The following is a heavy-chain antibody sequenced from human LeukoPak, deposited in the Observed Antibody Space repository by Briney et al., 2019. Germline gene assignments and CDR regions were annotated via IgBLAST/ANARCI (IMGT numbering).Heavy chain of an antibody. CDR2: IHSSGST. D-gene: IGHD1-26*01. CDR3: ARDIREVGESHYFDY. J-gene: IGHJ4*02. CDR1: GFSITTYY. V-gene: IGHV4-59*01. Sequence: PSETLSLTCTVSGFSITTYYWSWIRQSPGNGLERIGQIHSSGSTAYNPSLKSRVTIPVDTSKNQFSLHLSSVTAADTAVYYCARDIREVGESHYFDYWGQGTLVTVTS.